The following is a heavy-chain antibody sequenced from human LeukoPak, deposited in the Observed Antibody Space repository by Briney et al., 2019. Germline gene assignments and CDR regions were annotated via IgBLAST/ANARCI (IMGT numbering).Heavy chain of an antibody. CDR2: ISSSSSYI. CDR3: ARPGPLGDLRLYYMDV. Sequence: PGGSLRLSCAASEFTFSSYWMNWVRQAPGKGLEWVSSISSSSSYIYYADSVKGRFTISRDNAKNSLYLQMNSLRAEDTAVYYCARPGPLGDLRLYYMDVWGKGTTVTVSS. CDR1: EFTFSSYW. D-gene: IGHD3-16*01. J-gene: IGHJ6*03. V-gene: IGHV3-21*01.